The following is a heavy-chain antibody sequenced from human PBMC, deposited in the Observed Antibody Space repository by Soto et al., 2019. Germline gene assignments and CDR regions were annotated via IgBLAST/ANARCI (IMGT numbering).Heavy chain of an antibody. CDR3: ARDGEGIAVPGNSFDI. Sequence: ASVKVSCKASGYTFTSYYMHWVRQAPGQGLEWMGIINPSGGTNYAQTFQGWVTMTRDTSISTAYMELSRLRSDDTAVYYCARDGEGIAVPGNSFDIWGQGTMVPVSS. D-gene: IGHD6-19*01. CDR2: INPSGGT. J-gene: IGHJ3*02. CDR1: GYTFTSYY. V-gene: IGHV1-2*04.